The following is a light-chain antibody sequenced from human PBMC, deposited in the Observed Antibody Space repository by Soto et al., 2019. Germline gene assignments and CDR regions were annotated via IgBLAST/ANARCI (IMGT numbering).Light chain of an antibody. CDR3: ISYTDSTTHVV. CDR2: EVS. Sequence: QPVLTQPASVSGSPGQSITISCTGTSSDVGGYNYVSWYQHHPGKAPKVLIYEVSKRPSGASNRFSGSKYGNTASLTISGLHAEDEADYYCISYTDSTTHVVFGGGTKLTVL. J-gene: IGLJ2*01. V-gene: IGLV2-14*01. CDR1: SSDVGGYNY.